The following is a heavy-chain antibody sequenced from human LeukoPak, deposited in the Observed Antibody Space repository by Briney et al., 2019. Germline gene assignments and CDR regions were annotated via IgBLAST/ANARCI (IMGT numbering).Heavy chain of an antibody. CDR1: GFTFDDYA. CDR3: AKDFSSSSWYTEDAFDI. Sequence: GGSLRLSCAASGFTFDDYAMHWVRQAPGKGLEWVSGISWNSGSIGYAGSVKGRFTISRDNAKNSLYLQMNSLRAEDTALYYCAKDFSSSSWYTEDAFDIWGQGTMVTVSS. D-gene: IGHD6-13*01. CDR2: ISWNSGSI. J-gene: IGHJ3*02. V-gene: IGHV3-9*01.